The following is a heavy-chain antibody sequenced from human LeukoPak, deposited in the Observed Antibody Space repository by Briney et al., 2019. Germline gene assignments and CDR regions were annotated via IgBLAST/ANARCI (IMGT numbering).Heavy chain of an antibody. J-gene: IGHJ1*01. Sequence: PSETLSLTCTVSGFSISSDYYWGWIRQPPGKGLEWLGSVSHSGITYYNSSLNSRVTISVDTSKNHFSLTVNSVTAADTAVYYCARLYSSSRTGYFQHWGQGTLVTVSS. V-gene: IGHV4-38-2*02. D-gene: IGHD6-13*01. CDR2: VSHSGIT. CDR3: ARLYSSSRTGYFQH. CDR1: GFSISSDYY.